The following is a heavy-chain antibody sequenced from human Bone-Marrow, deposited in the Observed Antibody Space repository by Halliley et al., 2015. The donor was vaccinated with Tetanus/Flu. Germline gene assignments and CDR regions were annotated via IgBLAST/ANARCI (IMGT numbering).Heavy chain of an antibody. CDR2: SRNKADGGTT. V-gene: IGHV3-15*01. D-gene: IGHD6-6*01. Sequence: RGLGWVGRSRNKADGGTTDYAAPVKGRFTISRDDSKNTLYLQINSVKVEDTGLYYCTGHASSWFWGQGTLVTVSS. J-gene: IGHJ4*02. CDR3: TGHASSWF.